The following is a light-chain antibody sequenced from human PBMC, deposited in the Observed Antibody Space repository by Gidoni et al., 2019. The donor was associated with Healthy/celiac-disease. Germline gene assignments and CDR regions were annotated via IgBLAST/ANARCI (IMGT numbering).Light chain of an antibody. CDR3: QAWDSSIVV. CDR2: QDS. J-gene: IGLJ2*01. Sequence: YELTQPPPVSVSPGQTASLTCSGDKLGDKYACWYQQKPGQSPVLVIYQDSKRPSGIPERFSGSNSGNTATLTISGTQAMDEADYYCQAWDSSIVVFGGGTKLTVL. CDR1: KLGDKY. V-gene: IGLV3-1*01.